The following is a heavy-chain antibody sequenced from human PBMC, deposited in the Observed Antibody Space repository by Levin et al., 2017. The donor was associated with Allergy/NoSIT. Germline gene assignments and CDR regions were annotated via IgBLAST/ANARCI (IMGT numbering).Heavy chain of an antibody. V-gene: IGHV3-30-3*01. Sequence: GGSLRLSCAASGFTFSSYAMHWVRQAPGKGLEWVAVISYDGSNKYYADSVKGRFTISRDNSKNTLYLQMNSLRAEDTAVYYCARGEYIVVVPAATNADYWGQGTLVTVSS. J-gene: IGHJ4*02. D-gene: IGHD2-2*01. CDR1: GFTFSSYA. CDR2: ISYDGSNK. CDR3: ARGEYIVVVPAATNADY.